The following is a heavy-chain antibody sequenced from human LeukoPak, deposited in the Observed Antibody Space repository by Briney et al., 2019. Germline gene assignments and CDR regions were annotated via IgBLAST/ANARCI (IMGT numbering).Heavy chain of an antibody. CDR1: GYSFATYW. Sequence: GESLKISGKGLGYSFATYWIAWLGRLPGKGLEWLGIIYPVDSDTRYSPSFQGQVTISADKSISTAYLQWSSMKASDTAVYYCARRTYYYDSSGYYYVLDYWGQGTLVTVSS. CDR3: ARRTYYYDSSGYYYVLDY. V-gene: IGHV5-51*01. CDR2: IYPVDSDT. D-gene: IGHD3-22*01. J-gene: IGHJ4*02.